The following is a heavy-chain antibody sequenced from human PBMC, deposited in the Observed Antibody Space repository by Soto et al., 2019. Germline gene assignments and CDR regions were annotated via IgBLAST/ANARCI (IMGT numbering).Heavy chain of an antibody. D-gene: IGHD5-12*01. Sequence: GGSLRLSCAASGFTFSSYGMHWVRQAPGKGLEWVAVIWYDGSNKYYADSVKGRFTISRDNSKNTLYLQMNSPRAEDTAVYYCARDIEWAGGGYYYYGMDVRGQGTTVTVSS. CDR3: ARDIEWAGGGYYYYGMDV. CDR2: IWYDGSNK. CDR1: GFTFSSYG. J-gene: IGHJ6*02. V-gene: IGHV3-33*01.